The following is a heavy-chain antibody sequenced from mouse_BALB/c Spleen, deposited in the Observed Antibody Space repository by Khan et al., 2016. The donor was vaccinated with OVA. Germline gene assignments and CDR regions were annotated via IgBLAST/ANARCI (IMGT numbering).Heavy chain of an antibody. CDR1: GYSITSGYG. J-gene: IGHJ2*01. CDR3: ARTARIKY. Sequence: EVQLQESGPGLVKPSQSLSLTCTVTGYSITSGYGWNWLRQFPGNKLEWMGYISYSGSTNYNPSLKSRISITRDSTKNQFFLHLISVTTEDTATYYCARTARIKYWGQGTTLTVSS. D-gene: IGHD1-2*01. CDR2: ISYSGST. V-gene: IGHV3-2*02.